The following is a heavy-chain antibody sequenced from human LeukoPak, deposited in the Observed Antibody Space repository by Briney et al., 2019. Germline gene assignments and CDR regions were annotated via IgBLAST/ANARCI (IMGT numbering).Heavy chain of an antibody. CDR3: AKDRLQYCSGGSCYSGWFDP. Sequence: GSLRLSCAASGFTFSSYAMSWVRQAPGKGLEWVSAISGSGGSTYYADSVKGRFTISRDNSKNTLYLQMNSLRAEDTAVYYCAKDRLQYCSGGSCYSGWFDPWGQGTLVTVS. J-gene: IGHJ5*02. CDR1: GFTFSSYA. D-gene: IGHD2-15*01. CDR2: ISGSGGST. V-gene: IGHV3-23*01.